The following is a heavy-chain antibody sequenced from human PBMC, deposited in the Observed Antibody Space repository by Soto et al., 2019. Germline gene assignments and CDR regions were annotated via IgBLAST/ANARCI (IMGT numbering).Heavy chain of an antibody. CDR1: GFTFSVYD. V-gene: IGHV3-48*01. CDR2: IRGGGGSV. D-gene: IGHD2-21*01. CDR3: ARSVHCGANNCYDDY. J-gene: IGHJ4*02. Sequence: EVHLVESGGGLVQPGGSLRLSCAASGFTFSVYDMNWVRQAPGQGLEWISYIRGGGGSVYYADSVKGRFTIARNNAKNSLFLQMDSLRAEDTAMYYCARSVHCGANNCYDDYWGQGTLVTVSA.